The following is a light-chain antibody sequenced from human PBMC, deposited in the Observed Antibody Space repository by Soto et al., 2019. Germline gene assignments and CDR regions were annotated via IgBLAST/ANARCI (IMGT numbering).Light chain of an antibody. CDR3: SSYATTSTLL. CDR2: EVR. J-gene: IGLJ3*02. V-gene: IGLV2-14*01. CDR1: NRDIGAYNL. Sequence: QSGLTQPAAVSGSLGQSITISCTGSNRDIGAYNLASWYQQYPDTAPKLIIYEVRNRPSGVSYRFTGSRSGNTASLTISPLQADDESTFYCSSYATTSTLLFGGGTKLTVL.